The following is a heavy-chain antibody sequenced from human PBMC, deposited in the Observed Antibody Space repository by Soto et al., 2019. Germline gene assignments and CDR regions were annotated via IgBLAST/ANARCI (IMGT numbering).Heavy chain of an antibody. V-gene: IGHV1-2*04. CDR1: GYTFTGYY. D-gene: IGHD4-17*01. CDR2: INPNSGGT. CDR3: ATQTDYGDYGAFDY. J-gene: IGHJ4*02. Sequence: GASVKVSCKASGYTFTGYYMHWVRQAPGQGLEWMGWINPNSGGTNYAQKFQGWVTMTRDTSISTAYMELSRLRSDDTAVYYCATQTDYGDYGAFDYWGQGTLVTVSS.